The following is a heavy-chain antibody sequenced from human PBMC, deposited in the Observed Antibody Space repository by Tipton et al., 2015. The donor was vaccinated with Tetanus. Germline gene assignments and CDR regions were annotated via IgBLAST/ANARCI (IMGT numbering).Heavy chain of an antibody. CDR2: VCHSGST. J-gene: IGHJ2*01. V-gene: IGHV4-4*02. CDR1: GGSITSTNC. D-gene: IGHD7-27*01. CDR3: ARDRYLTGTRYFDL. Sequence: TLSLTCAVSGGSITSTNCFSWVRQTPGKGLEWIGEVCHSGSTNYNPSLKSRVMISADKSKNQVYRNLTSMTAADTAVYYCARDRYLTGTRYFDLWGRGALVTVSS.